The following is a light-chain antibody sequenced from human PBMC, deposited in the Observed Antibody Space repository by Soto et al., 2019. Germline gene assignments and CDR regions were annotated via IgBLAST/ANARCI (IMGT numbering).Light chain of an antibody. CDR3: SSFTTSYFYV. CDR1: GSDIGAYNY. J-gene: IGLJ1*01. V-gene: IGLV2-14*01. Sequence: QSALTQPASVSGSPGQSITISCTGSGSDIGAYNYVSWYHHHPGKAPKLLIHGVTRRPSGVSSRFSASKSAYTASLTISGLQAEDEANYYCSSFTTSYFYVFGPGTKVTVL. CDR2: GVT.